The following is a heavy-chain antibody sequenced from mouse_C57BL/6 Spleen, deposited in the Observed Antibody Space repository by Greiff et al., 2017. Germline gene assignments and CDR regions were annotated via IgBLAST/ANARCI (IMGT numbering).Heavy chain of an antibody. Sequence: QVQLKQSGAELVKPGASVKMSCKASGYTFTTYPLEWLKQTHGKSLEWIGNFHPYNDDTKYNEKFKGKATLTVEKSSSTVYLELSRLTSDDSAVYYCARLGDWYYFDYWGQGTTLTVSS. V-gene: IGHV1-47*01. CDR2: FHPYNDDT. CDR1: GYTFTTYP. CDR3: ARLGDWYYFDY. D-gene: IGHD4-1*01. J-gene: IGHJ2*01.